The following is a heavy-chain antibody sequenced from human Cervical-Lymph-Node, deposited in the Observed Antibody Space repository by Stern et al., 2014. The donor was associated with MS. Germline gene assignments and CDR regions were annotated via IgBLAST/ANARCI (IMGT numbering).Heavy chain of an antibody. Sequence: VQLVESGGGVVQPGRSLRLACAASGFRLNNYAMHWVRQAPGKGLEWVAFISYYGSAEYYADSVKGRFSISRDRSKSTLYLQMNTLRVEDTAVYYCARERTGYYIHYWGQGTLVTVSS. V-gene: IGHV3-30-3*01. D-gene: IGHD3-9*01. CDR3: ARERTGYYIHY. CDR1: GFRLNNYA. J-gene: IGHJ4*02. CDR2: ISYYGSAE.